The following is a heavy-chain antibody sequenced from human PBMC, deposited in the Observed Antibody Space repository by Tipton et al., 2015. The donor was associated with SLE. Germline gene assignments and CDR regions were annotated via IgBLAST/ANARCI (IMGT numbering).Heavy chain of an antibody. D-gene: IGHD6-13*01. CDR3: ARDSAAGTRFDY. J-gene: IGHJ4*02. V-gene: IGHV3-30*19. Sequence: SLRLSCAVSGFTFSTYGMHWVRQAPGKGLEWVAVISYDGSNKYYADSVKGRFTISRDNSKNTLYLQMNSLRAEDTAVYYCARDSAAGTRFDYWGQGTLVTVSS. CDR1: GFTFSTYG. CDR2: ISYDGSNK.